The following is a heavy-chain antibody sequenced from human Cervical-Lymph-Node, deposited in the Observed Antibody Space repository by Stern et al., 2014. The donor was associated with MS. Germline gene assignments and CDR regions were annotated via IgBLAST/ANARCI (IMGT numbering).Heavy chain of an antibody. V-gene: IGHV3-21*01. CDR3: ARDYDGNYLTYFEY. D-gene: IGHD2/OR15-2a*01. J-gene: IGHJ4*02. Sequence: VQLVESGGGLVKPGGSLKLSCAVSGFTFSSYSMNWVRQAPGKGLEWVSSISSSSSDIYYADSVKGRFTISRDNAKNSLSLQMNSLRAEDTAVYYCARDYDGNYLTYFEYWGQGTLVTVSS. CDR2: ISSSSSDI. CDR1: GFTFSSYS.